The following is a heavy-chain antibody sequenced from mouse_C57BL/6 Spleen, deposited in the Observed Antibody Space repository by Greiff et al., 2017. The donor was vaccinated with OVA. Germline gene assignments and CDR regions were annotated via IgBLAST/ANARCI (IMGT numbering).Heavy chain of an antibody. CDR2: INPRNGGT. V-gene: IGHV1-53*01. D-gene: IGHD4-1*01. CDR1: GYTFTSYW. CDR3: ARRWDGAHWYFDF. J-gene: IGHJ1*03. Sequence: QVQLQQPGTELVKPGASVKLSCKASGYTFTSYWMHWVKQRPGQGLEWIGNINPRNGGTNYNEKFKGKATLTVDKSSSRAYMQLSSLTSEDSAVYYCARRWDGAHWYFDFWGKGTTVTVSS.